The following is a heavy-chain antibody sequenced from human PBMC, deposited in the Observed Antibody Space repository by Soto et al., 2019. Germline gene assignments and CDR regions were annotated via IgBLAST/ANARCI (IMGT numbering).Heavy chain of an antibody. CDR1: GFTFSSYA. J-gene: IGHJ4*02. CDR3: AKSVERYSSSWYDY. Sequence: GGSLRLSCAASGFTFSSYAMSWVRQAPGKGLEWVSAISGSGGSTYYADSVKGRFTISRDNSKNTLYLQMNSLRAEDTAVYYCAKSVERYSSSWYDYWGQGTLVTVSS. D-gene: IGHD6-13*01. CDR2: ISGSGGST. V-gene: IGHV3-23*01.